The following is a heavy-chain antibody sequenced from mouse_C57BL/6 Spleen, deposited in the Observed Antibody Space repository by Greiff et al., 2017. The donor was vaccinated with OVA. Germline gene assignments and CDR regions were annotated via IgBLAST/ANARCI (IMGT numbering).Heavy chain of an antibody. CDR3: ARSLYYAYFDY. V-gene: IGHV7-3*01. Sequence: EVMLVESGGGLVQPGGSLSLSCAASGFTFTDYYMSWVRQPPGKALEWLGFIRNKANGYTTEYSASVKGRFTISRDNSQSILYLQMNALRAEDSATYYCARSLYYAYFDYWGQGTTLTVSS. D-gene: IGHD1-1*01. J-gene: IGHJ2*01. CDR2: IRNKANGYTT. CDR1: GFTFTDYY.